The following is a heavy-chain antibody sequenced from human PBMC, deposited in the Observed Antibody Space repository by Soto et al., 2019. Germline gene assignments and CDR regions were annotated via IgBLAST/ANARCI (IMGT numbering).Heavy chain of an antibody. CDR3: AKLTYPSDSTGYYYERVSGWIDS. CDR1: GFMFSSHA. D-gene: IGHD3-22*01. CDR2: ISASGGTA. Sequence: EVQLLESGGGLIQPGGSLRLSCAASGFMFSSHAMSWVRQAPGKGLEWVSSISASGGTANLADSVEGRCTISRDNSKSTLYLQMNSLRAEDTAVYYCAKLTYPSDSTGYYYERVSGWIDSWGQGTLVTVSS. J-gene: IGHJ5*01. V-gene: IGHV3-23*01.